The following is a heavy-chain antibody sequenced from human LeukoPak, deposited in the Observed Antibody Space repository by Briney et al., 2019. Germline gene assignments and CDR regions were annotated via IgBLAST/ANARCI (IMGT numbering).Heavy chain of an antibody. J-gene: IGHJ4*02. Sequence: GASVKVTCKASGYTFTNYYMHWVRQAPGQGLEWMGIINPSGAGTGYAQNFQGRVTMTRDTSTSTVYMELSSLRSEDTAVYYCAIASMAVAGPAWYWGQGTLVTVSS. CDR1: GYTFTNYY. D-gene: IGHD6-19*01. CDR3: AIASMAVAGPAWY. CDR2: INPSGAGT. V-gene: IGHV1-46*01.